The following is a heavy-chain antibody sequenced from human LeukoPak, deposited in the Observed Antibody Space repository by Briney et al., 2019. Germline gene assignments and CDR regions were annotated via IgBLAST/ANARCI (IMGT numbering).Heavy chain of an antibody. CDR3: AKGGYYYDAGGKDDAFDI. CDR1: GFIFSRYA. D-gene: IGHD3-22*01. J-gene: IGHJ3*02. V-gene: IGHV3-23*01. CDR2: ISGGGGGT. Sequence: GGSLRLSCAVSGFIFSRYAMSWVRQAPGKGLEWVSTISGGGGGTYYGDSVKGRFTISRDNSKNTLYVQMNSLRAEDTAVYYCAKGGYYYDAGGKDDAFDIWGQGITVTVSS.